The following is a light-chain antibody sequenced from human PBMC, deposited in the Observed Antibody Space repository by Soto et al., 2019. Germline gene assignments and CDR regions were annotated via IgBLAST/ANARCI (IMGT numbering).Light chain of an antibody. CDR2: EVS. CDR1: SSDVGGYNY. J-gene: IGLJ1*01. Sequence: QSALTQPASVSGSPGQSITISCTGTSSDVGGYNYVSWYQQHPGKAPKLIIYEVSNRPSGVSNRFSGSESGNTASLTISGLQAEDEADYYCSSYSGSSFYVFGIGTKVTVL. CDR3: SSYSGSSFYV. V-gene: IGLV2-14*01.